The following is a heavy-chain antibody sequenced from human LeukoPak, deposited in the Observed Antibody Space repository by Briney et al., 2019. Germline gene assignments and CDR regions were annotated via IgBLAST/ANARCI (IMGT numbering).Heavy chain of an antibody. Sequence: GGSLRLSCAASGFTFSSYWMSWVRQAPGKGLEWVANIKQDGSEKYYVDSVKGRFTISRDNAKNSLYLQMNSLRAEDTAVYYCARDEGGRGYSYGYDYWGRGTLVTVSS. CDR2: IKQDGSEK. CDR1: GFTFSSYW. V-gene: IGHV3-7*01. J-gene: IGHJ4*02. CDR3: ARDEGGRGYSYGYDY. D-gene: IGHD5-18*01.